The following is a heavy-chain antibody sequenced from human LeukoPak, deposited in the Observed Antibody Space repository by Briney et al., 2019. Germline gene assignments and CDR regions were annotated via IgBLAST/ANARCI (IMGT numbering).Heavy chain of an antibody. D-gene: IGHD3-22*01. V-gene: IGHV1-46*01. CDR1: GYTFTSYY. CDR2: INPSGGST. J-gene: IGHJ5*02. Sequence: ASVKVSCKASGYTFTSYYMHWVRQAPGQGLEWMGIINPSGGSTSYAQKFQGRVTMTRDTSTSTVYMELSSLRSEDTALYYCARRVPGYDSSGYYYWFDPWGQGTLVTVSS. CDR3: ARRVPGYDSSGYYYWFDP.